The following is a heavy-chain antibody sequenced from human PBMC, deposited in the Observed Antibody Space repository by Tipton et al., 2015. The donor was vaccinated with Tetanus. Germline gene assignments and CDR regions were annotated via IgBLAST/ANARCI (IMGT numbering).Heavy chain of an antibody. Sequence: TLSLTCTVSGGSISSGGYYWSWIRQHPGKGLEWIGDIYYSGSTYYNPSLKSRVTISVDTSKNQFSLNLTSVTPADTAVYYCARDLRRYQQNNWFDPWGQGTLVTVSS. D-gene: IGHD2-2*01. V-gene: IGHV4-31*03. CDR1: GGSISSGGYY. J-gene: IGHJ5*02. CDR2: IYYSGST. CDR3: ARDLRRYQQNNWFDP.